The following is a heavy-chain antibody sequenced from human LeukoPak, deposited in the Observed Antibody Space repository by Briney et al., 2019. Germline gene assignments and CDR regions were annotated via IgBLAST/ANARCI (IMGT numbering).Heavy chain of an antibody. V-gene: IGHV3-48*04. J-gene: IGHJ4*02. D-gene: IGHD6-19*01. CDR3: AREGSSSGWYGFDY. Sequence: GSLRLSCAASGFTFSSYSMNWVRQAPGKGLEWVSYISSSSSTIYYADSVKGRFTISRDNAKNSLYLQMNSLRAEDTAVYYCAREGSSSGWYGFDYWGQGTLVTVSS. CDR2: ISSSSSTI. CDR1: GFTFSSYS.